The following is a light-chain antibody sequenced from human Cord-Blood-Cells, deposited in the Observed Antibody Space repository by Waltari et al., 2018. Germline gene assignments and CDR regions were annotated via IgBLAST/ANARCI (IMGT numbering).Light chain of an antibody. V-gene: IGKV3-20*01. J-gene: IGKJ4*01. CDR2: GAS. CDR1: QSVSSSY. Sequence: EIVLTQSPATLSLSPGERATLSCRASQSVSSSYLAWYQQKPGQAPRLLIYGASSRATGIPDRFSGSASGTDFTLTISRLEPEDFAVYYCQQYGSSPLTFGGGTKVEIK. CDR3: QQYGSSPLT.